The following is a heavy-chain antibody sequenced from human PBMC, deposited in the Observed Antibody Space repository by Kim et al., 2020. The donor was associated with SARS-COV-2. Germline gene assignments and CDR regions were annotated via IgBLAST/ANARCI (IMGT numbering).Heavy chain of an antibody. CDR3: ARKIVGVTTYYGMEG. V-gene: IGHV1-69*13. Sequence: SVKVSCKASGGTFSTYAISWVRQAPGQGLEWMGGIIPIFGRGNYAQKFQGRVMISADESTSTAYMELSSLRSEDTAVYFCARKIVGVTTYYGMEGWGQG. J-gene: IGHJ6*02. CDR1: GGTFSTYA. D-gene: IGHD1-26*01. CDR2: IIPIFGRG.